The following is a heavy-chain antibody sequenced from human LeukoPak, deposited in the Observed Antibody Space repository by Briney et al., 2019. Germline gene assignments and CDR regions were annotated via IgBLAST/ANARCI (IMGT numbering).Heavy chain of an antibody. CDR2: IIPIFGTA. J-gene: IGHJ3*02. CDR1: GGTFSSYA. D-gene: IGHD2-2*01. CDR3: AREPAASHDAFDI. V-gene: IGHV1-69*05. Sequence: GASVKVSCKASGGTFSSYAISWVRQAPGQGLEWMGGIIPIFGTANYAQKFQGRVTITTDESTSTAYMELSSLRSEDTAVYYCAREPAASHDAFDIWGQGTMVTVSS.